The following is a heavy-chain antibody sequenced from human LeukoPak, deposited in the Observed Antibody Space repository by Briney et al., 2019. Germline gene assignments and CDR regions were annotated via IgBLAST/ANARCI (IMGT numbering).Heavy chain of an antibody. CDR3: ANPRGSRAAYAY. CDR1: GFTFSSYA. CDR2: ISYDGSNK. J-gene: IGHJ4*02. D-gene: IGHD3-16*01. V-gene: IGHV3-30-3*01. Sequence: GGSLRLSCAASGFTFSSYAMHWVRQAPGKGLEWVAVISYDGSNKYYADSVKGRFTISRDNSKNTLYLQMNSLRAEDTAVYYCANPRGSRAAYAYWGQGTLVTVSS.